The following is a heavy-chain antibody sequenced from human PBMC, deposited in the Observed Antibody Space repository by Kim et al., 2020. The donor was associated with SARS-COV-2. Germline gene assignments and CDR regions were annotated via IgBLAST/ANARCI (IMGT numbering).Heavy chain of an antibody. CDR3: ARDKQMARITMVRGVITEHQPTKKYYYYGMDV. V-gene: IGHV1-69*13. CDR1: GGTFSSYA. Sequence: SVKVSCKASGGTFSSYAISWVRQAPGQGLEWMGGIIPIFGTANYAQKFQGRVTITADESTSTAYMELSSLRSEDTAVYYCARDKQMARITMVRGVITEHQPTKKYYYYGMDVWGQGTTVTVSS. D-gene: IGHD3-10*01. CDR2: IIPIFGTA. J-gene: IGHJ6*02.